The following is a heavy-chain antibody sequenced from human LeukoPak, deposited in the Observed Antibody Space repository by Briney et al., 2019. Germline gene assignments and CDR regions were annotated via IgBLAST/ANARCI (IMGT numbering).Heavy chain of an antibody. J-gene: IGHJ6*03. Sequence: GGSLRLSCAASGFTFSNYAMSWVRQAPGRGLEWVSAISCRGDKTYHADSVKGRFTISRDNSRNPLSLQVNSLRAEDTAVYYCAKDTSAWWYHRAYMDVWGKGTTVTVSS. V-gene: IGHV3-23*01. CDR1: GFTFSNYA. CDR3: AKDTSAWWYHRAYMDV. D-gene: IGHD2-15*01. CDR2: ISCRGDKT.